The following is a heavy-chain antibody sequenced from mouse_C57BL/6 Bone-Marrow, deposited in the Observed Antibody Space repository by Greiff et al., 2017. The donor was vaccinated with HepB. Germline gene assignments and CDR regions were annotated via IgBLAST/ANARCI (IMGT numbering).Heavy chain of an antibody. CDR3: ALTAQATLYAMDY. Sequence: EVKLQESVAELVRPGASVKLSCTASGFNIKNTYMHWVKQRPEQGLEWIGRIDPANGNTKYAPKFQGKATITADKSSNTAYLKLSSLTSEDTAIYYCALTAQATLYAMDYWGQGTSVTVSS. V-gene: IGHV14-3*01. CDR2: IDPANGNT. J-gene: IGHJ4*01. CDR1: GFNIKNTY. D-gene: IGHD3-2*02.